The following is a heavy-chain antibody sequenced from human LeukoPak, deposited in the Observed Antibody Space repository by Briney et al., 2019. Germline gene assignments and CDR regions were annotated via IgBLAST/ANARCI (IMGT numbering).Heavy chain of an antibody. CDR3: ARAVRGSVGGFDI. Sequence: ASVKVSCKASGYTFTSYAMNWVRQAPGQGLEWMAWINTNTGDPIYARDFSGRFSSSVDTSVSTAYLYITGLKAEDTAVYYCARAVRGSVGGFDIWGQGTVVTVSS. CDR2: INTNTGDP. CDR1: GYTFTSYA. D-gene: IGHD6-19*01. V-gene: IGHV7-4-1*02. J-gene: IGHJ3*02.